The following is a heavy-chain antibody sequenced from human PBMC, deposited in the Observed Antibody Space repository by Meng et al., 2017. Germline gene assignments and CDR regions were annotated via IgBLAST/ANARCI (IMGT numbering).Heavy chain of an antibody. CDR3: ARSDFDSSGYLYYFDY. Sequence: QVQLVQSGSEFKKPGASVEVSCKAAGYTFTSYAMNWVRQAPGQGLEWMGWINTNTGNPTYAQGFTGRFVFSLDTSVSTAYLQISSLKAEDTAVYYCARSDFDSSGYLYYFDYWGPGTLVTVSS. D-gene: IGHD3-22*01. CDR2: INTNTGNP. CDR1: GYTFTSYA. V-gene: IGHV7-4-1*02. J-gene: IGHJ4*02.